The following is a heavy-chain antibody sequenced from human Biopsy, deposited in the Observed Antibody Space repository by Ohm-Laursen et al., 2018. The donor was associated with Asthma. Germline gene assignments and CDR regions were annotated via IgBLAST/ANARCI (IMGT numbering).Heavy chain of an antibody. J-gene: IGHJ6*02. Sequence: LRLSCAASGFSFNSYGMHWVRQAPGKGLEWVAVMSFDGRQTYYADSVKGRFTISRDNSKNTLYLQMNSLRAEDTAVYYCARSIYDFWSGYYGMDVWGQGTTVTVSS. D-gene: IGHD3-3*01. CDR3: ARSIYDFWSGYYGMDV. V-gene: IGHV3-30*03. CDR2: MSFDGRQT. CDR1: GFSFNSYG.